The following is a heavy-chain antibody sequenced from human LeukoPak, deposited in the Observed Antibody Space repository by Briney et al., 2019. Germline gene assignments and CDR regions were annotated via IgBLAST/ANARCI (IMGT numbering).Heavy chain of an antibody. D-gene: IGHD6-19*01. CDR2: IYYSGST. V-gene: IGHV4-59*12. J-gene: IGHJ4*02. Sequence: SETLSLTCTVSGGSISSYYWSWIRQPPGKGLEWIGYIYYSGSTNYNPSLKSRVTISVDTSKNQFSLKLSSVTAADTAAYYCARESSGWYYWGQGTLVTVSS. CDR1: GGSISSYY. CDR3: ARESSGWYY.